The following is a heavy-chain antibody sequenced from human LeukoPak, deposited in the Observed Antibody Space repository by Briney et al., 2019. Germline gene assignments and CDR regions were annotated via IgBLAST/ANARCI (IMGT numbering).Heavy chain of an antibody. V-gene: IGHV4-61*02. CDR3: ARADSSSSRSLDKFTDY. D-gene: IGHD6-6*01. Sequence: KTSETLSLTCTVSGGSISSGSYYWSWIRQPAGKGLEWIGRIYTSGSTNYNPSLKSRVTISVDTSKNQFSLKLSSVTAADTAVYYCARADSSSSRSLDKFTDYWGQGTLVTVSS. CDR2: IYTSGST. J-gene: IGHJ4*02. CDR1: GGSISSGSYY.